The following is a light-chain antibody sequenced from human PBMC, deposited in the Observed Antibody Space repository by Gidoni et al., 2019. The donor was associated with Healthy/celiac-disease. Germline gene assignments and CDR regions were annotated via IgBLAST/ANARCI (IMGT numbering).Light chain of an antibody. CDR2: AAS. V-gene: IGKV1-39*01. CDR1: QSISSY. Sequence: DIQMTQSPSSLSASVGDRVTITCRASQSISSYLNWYQQKPGKAPKLLIYAASSLQSGVPSRFSGSGSVTDFTLTISSLQPEDFATYYCQQCYSTPLTFGGGTKVEIK. CDR3: QQCYSTPLT. J-gene: IGKJ4*01.